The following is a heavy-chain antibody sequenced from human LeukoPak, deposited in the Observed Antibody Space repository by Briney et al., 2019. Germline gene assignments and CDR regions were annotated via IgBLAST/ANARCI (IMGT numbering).Heavy chain of an antibody. V-gene: IGHV4-59*08. CDR1: GGSISSYY. D-gene: IGHD6-19*01. CDR2: IYYSGST. J-gene: IGHJ6*02. Sequence: PSETLSLTCTVSGGSISSYYWSWIRQPPGKGLEWIGYIYYSGSTNYNPSLKSRVTISVDTSKNQVSLRLSSVTAADTALYYCARQGIAVAGEDYYYGMDVWGQGTTVTVSS. CDR3: ARQGIAVAGEDYYYGMDV.